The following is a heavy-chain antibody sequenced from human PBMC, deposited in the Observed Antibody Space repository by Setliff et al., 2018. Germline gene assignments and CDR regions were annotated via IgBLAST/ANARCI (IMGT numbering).Heavy chain of an antibody. V-gene: IGHV4-38-2*01. CDR2: IDRTGNR. CDR1: GVSISDGHF. CDR3: ARRDEYLQFREFFDF. D-gene: IGHD3-10*01. J-gene: IGHJ4*02. Sequence: SETLSLTCAVSGVSISDGHFWGWIRQPPGKGLEWIGSIDRTGNRYYNSPLRSRVTLSIDMSRNEFSLELRSMTAADTAMYYCARRDEYLQFREFFDFWGQRILVTVSS.